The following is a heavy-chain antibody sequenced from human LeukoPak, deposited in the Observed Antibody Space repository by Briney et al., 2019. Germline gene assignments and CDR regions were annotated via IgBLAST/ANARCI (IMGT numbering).Heavy chain of an antibody. CDR2: INSDGSST. Sequence: PGGSLRLSCAASGFTFSSYWMHWVRQAPGKGLVWVSRINSDGSSTSYADSVKGRFTISRDNAKNSLYLQMNSLRAEDTAVYYCARSPSWALGDFDYWGQGTLVTVSS. V-gene: IGHV3-74*01. CDR3: ARSPSWALGDFDY. D-gene: IGHD6-13*01. J-gene: IGHJ4*02. CDR1: GFTFSSYW.